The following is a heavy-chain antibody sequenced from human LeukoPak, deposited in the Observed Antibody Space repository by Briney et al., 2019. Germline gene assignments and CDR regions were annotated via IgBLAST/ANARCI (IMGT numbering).Heavy chain of an antibody. CDR2: INHSGST. D-gene: IGHD3-22*01. Sequence: SETLSLACAVYGGSFSGYYWSWIRQPPGKGLEWIGEINHSGSTNYNPSLKSRVTISVDTSKNQFSLKLSSVTAADTAVYYCASLVVSDYWGQGTLVTVSS. J-gene: IGHJ4*02. V-gene: IGHV4-34*01. CDR3: ASLVVSDY. CDR1: GGSFSGYY.